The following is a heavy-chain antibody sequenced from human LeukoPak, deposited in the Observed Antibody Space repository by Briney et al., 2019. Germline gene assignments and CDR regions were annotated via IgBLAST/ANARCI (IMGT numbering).Heavy chain of an antibody. V-gene: IGHV1-69*06. CDR3: ARNLYYYDSSGYYVNAFDI. CDR1: GGTFSSYA. Sequence: ASVKVSCKASGGTFSSYAINWVRQAPGQGLEWMGRIIPIFGTANYAQKFQGRVTITADKSTSTAYMELSSLRSEDTAVYYCARNLYYYDSSGYYVNAFDIWGQGTMVTVSS. D-gene: IGHD3-22*01. J-gene: IGHJ3*02. CDR2: IIPIFGTA.